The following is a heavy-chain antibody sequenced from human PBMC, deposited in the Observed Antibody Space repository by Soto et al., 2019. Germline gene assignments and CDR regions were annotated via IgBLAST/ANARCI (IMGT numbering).Heavy chain of an antibody. V-gene: IGHV6-1*01. Sequence: SPTLSLTCAISGDSVSSNTASWNWIRQSPSRGLEWLGRTYFRSKWYNDYAVSVKSRIIINPDTSNNQFSLQLNSVTPEDTAVYFCAKGANLRPKTGYAFDPWGQGIMVTVSS. CDR1: GDSVSSNTAS. D-gene: IGHD5-12*01. CDR3: AKGANLRPKTGYAFDP. CDR2: TYFRSKWYN. J-gene: IGHJ5*02.